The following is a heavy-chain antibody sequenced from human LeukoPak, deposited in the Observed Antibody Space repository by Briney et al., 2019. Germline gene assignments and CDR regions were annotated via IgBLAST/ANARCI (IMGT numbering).Heavy chain of an antibody. CDR1: GGSFSGYY. V-gene: IGHV4-34*01. CDR3: ARVSRANWFDP. J-gene: IGHJ5*02. Sequence: SETLSLTCAVYGGSFSGYYWSWIRQPPGKGLEWIGEINHSGSTNCNPSLKSRVTISVDTSKNQFSLKLSSVTAADTAVYYCARVSRANWFDPWGQGTLVTVSS. CDR2: INHSGST. D-gene: IGHD6-13*01.